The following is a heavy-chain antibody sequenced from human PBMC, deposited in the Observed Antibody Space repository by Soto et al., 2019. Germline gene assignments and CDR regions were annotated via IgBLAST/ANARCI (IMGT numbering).Heavy chain of an antibody. Sequence: PGGSLRLSCAASGFTVSSNYMTWVRQAPGKGLEWVSIIYSDGSTYYADSVKGRFTISRHNSKNTLYLQMNRLRAEDTAVYYCAREEWRGYYYYGMDVWGQGTTVTVSS. CDR1: GFTVSSNY. CDR3: AREEWRGYYYYGMDV. CDR2: IYSDGST. D-gene: IGHD3-3*01. J-gene: IGHJ6*02. V-gene: IGHV3-53*04.